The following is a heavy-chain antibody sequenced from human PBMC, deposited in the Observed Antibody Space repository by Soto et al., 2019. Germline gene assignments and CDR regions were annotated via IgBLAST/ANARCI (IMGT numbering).Heavy chain of an antibody. V-gene: IGHV4-59*01. J-gene: IGHJ6*02. CDR3: ARAYGGFDNGLDV. CDR1: GDSIRSYY. D-gene: IGHD5-12*01. Sequence: SETLSLTCTVSGDSIRSYYWTWIRQPPGKGLELIGYIYYSGSTRYNPSLKSRVTISVDMSKNQFSLKLSSVIAADTAVYYCARAYGGFDNGLDVWGQGTAVTAP. CDR2: IYYSGST.